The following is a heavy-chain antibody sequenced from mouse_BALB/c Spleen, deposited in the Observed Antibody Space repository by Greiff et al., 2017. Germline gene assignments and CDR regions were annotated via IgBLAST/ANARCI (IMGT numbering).Heavy chain of an antibody. Sequence: EVHLVESGGGLVKPGGSLKLSCAASGFTFSSYAMSWVRQTPEKRLEWVASISSGGSTYYPDSVKGRFTISRDNAKNTLYLQMSSLKSEDTAMYYCARHYYGSPFDYWGQGTTLTVSS. V-gene: IGHV5-6-5*01. CDR1: GFTFSSYA. CDR3: ARHYYGSPFDY. CDR2: ISSGGST. J-gene: IGHJ2*01. D-gene: IGHD1-1*01.